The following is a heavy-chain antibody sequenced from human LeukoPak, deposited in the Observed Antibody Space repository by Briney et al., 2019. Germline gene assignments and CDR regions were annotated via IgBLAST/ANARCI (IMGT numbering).Heavy chain of an antibody. J-gene: IGHJ6*04. V-gene: IGHV3-30*04. CDR2: ISYDGSNK. D-gene: IGHD3-9*01. CDR3: ARDQTDDILTGYYSPGRHYYYGMDV. CDR1: GFTFSSYA. Sequence: PGRSLRLSCAASGFTFSSYAMHWVRQAPGKGPEWVAVISYDGSNKYYADSVKGRFTISRDNSKNTLYLQMNSLRAEDTAVYYCARDQTDDILTGYYSPGRHYYYGMDVWGKGTTVTVSS.